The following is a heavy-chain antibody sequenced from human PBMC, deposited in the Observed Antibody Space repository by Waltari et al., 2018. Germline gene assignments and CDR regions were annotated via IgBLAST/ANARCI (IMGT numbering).Heavy chain of an antibody. CDR1: GFTFRSYA. D-gene: IGHD3-22*01. J-gene: IGHJ4*02. CDR2: ISGSGGST. Sequence: EVQLLESGGGLVQPGGSLRLSCAASGFTFRSYAMSWVRQSPGKGLEWVSAISGSGGSTYYADSVKGRFTISRDNSKNTLYLQMNSLRAEDTAVYYCANSIYYYDSSGYPFDYWGQGTLVTVSS. CDR3: ANSIYYYDSSGYPFDY. V-gene: IGHV3-23*01.